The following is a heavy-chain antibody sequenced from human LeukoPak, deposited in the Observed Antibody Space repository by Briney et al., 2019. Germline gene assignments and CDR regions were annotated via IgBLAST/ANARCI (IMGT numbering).Heavy chain of an antibody. V-gene: IGHV4-39*01. CDR1: GGSISSSSYY. CDR3: ARQSSPRVFDY. Sequence: SETLSLTCTVSGGSISSSSYYWGWIRQPPGKGLEWIGSIYYSGSTYYSPSLKSRVTISVDTSKNQFSLKLSSVTAADTAVYYCARQSSPRVFDYWGQGTLVTVSS. J-gene: IGHJ4*02. CDR2: IYYSGST.